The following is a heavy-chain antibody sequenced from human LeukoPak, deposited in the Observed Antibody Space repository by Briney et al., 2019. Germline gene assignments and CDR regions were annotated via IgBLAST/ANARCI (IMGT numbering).Heavy chain of an antibody. V-gene: IGHV4-59*01. CDR1: GGSISSYY. Sequence: SETLSLTCTVSGGSISSYYWSWIRQPPGKGLEWIGYIYYSGYTNYNPSLKSRVTISVDTSKNQFSLKLSSVTAADTAVYYCARDLVFWGQGTLVTVSS. CDR2: IYYSGYT. D-gene: IGHD3-10*01. CDR3: ARDLVF. J-gene: IGHJ4*02.